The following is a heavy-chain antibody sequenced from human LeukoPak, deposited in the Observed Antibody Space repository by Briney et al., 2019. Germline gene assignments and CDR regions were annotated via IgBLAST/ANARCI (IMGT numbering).Heavy chain of an antibody. Sequence: PGGSLRLSCAASGFTFSSYEMNWVRQAPGKGLEWVSYISSSGSTIYYADSVKGRFTISRDNAKNSLYLQMNSLRAEDTAVYYCARDGGWLQFLYYWGQGTLVTVSS. CDR3: ARDGGWLQFLYY. V-gene: IGHV3-48*03. J-gene: IGHJ4*02. CDR2: ISSSGSTI. D-gene: IGHD5-24*01. CDR1: GFTFSSYE.